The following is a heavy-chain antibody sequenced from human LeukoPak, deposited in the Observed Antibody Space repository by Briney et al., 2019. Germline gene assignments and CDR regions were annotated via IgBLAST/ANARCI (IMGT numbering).Heavy chain of an antibody. CDR2: IYYSGNT. Sequence: PSETLSLTCTVSAGSISSDSYYWGWIRQPPGKGLEWIGTIYYSGNTYYSPSLKSRLTISVDTSKNQFSLKLRSVTAADTALYYCASTSPKYYYESSGYSSLFDNWGQGTLVTVSS. D-gene: IGHD3-22*01. J-gene: IGHJ4*02. CDR3: ASTSPKYYYESSGYSSLFDN. CDR1: AGSISSDSYY. V-gene: IGHV4-39*07.